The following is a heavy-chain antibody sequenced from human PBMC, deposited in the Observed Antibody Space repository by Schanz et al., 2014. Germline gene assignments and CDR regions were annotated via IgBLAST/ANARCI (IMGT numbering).Heavy chain of an antibody. CDR3: ARGYSSSMDV. J-gene: IGHJ6*02. CDR2: ISYDGNNK. D-gene: IGHD6-6*01. V-gene: IGHV3-30*03. CDR1: GFTFRSHG. Sequence: QVQLVESGGGVVQPGRSLRLSCAASGFTFRSHGMHWVRQAPGKGLEWVALISYDGNNKFYTDSVKGRFTISRDNSKNTLYLQMNSLRAEDTAVYYCARGYSSSMDVWGQGTTVTVSS.